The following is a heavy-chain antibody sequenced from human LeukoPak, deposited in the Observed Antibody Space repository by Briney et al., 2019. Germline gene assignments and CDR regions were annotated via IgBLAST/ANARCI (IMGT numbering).Heavy chain of an antibody. Sequence: GGSLRLSCAASGFTFSSYGMHWVRQAPGKGLEWVSYISSSGSTIYYADSVKGRFTISRDNAKNSLYLQMNSLRAEDTAVYYCARTNTAMVEDYWGQGTLVTVSS. V-gene: IGHV3-48*04. CDR1: GFTFSSYG. CDR2: ISSSGSTI. CDR3: ARTNTAMVEDY. D-gene: IGHD5-18*01. J-gene: IGHJ4*02.